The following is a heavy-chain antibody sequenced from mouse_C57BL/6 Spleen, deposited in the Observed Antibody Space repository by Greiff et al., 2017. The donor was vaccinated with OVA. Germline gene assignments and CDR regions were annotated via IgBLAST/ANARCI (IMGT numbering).Heavy chain of an antibody. CDR2: IDPSDSYT. D-gene: IGHD1-1*01. J-gene: IGHJ1*03. Sequence: VQLQQPGAELVMPGASVKLSCKASGYTFTSYWMHWVKQRPGQGLEWIGEIDPSDSYTNYNQKFKGKSTLTVDKSSSTAYMQLSSLTSEDSAVYYCARRGGSYGYFDVWGTGTTVTVSS. CDR3: ARRGGSYGYFDV. V-gene: IGHV1-69*01. CDR1: GYTFTSYW.